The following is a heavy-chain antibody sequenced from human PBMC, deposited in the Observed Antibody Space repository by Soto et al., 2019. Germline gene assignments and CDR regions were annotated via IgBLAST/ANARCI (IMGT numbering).Heavy chain of an antibody. D-gene: IGHD2-21*02. V-gene: IGHV4-4*02. CDR3: ARDLWGYCGTDCYPLDV. J-gene: IGHJ6*02. CDR2: IYHSGST. Sequence: SETLSLTCAVSGGSISSSNWWSWVRRPPGKGLEWIGEIYHSGSTNYNPSLKSRVTISVDTSKNQFSLKLNSVTAADTAVYYCARDLWGYCGTDCYPLDVWGQGTTVTVSS. CDR1: GGSISSSNW.